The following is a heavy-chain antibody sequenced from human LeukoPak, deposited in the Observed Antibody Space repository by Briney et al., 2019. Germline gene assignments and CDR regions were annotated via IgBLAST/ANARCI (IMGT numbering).Heavy chain of an antibody. CDR1: GGSFSGYY. CDR2: IYYSGST. CDR3: ARFGSGCFRY. V-gene: IGHV4-59*12. Sequence: SETLSLTCAVYGGSFSGYYWSWIRQPPGKGLEWIGYIYYSGSTNYNPSLKSRVTISVDTSKNQFSLKLSSVTAADTAVYYRARFGSGCFRYWGQGTLVTVSS. J-gene: IGHJ4*02. D-gene: IGHD6-19*01.